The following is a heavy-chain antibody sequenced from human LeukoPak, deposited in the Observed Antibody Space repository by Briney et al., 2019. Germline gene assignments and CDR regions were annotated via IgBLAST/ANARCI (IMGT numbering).Heavy chain of an antibody. V-gene: IGHV3-30-3*01. Sequence: GGSLRLSCAAPGFTFSSYAMHWVRQAPGKGLEWVAVTSYDGHKKYYADSVKGRFTISRGNSKNTLYLQMNTLRAEDTAVYYCARSTHWELTGDRSYLDYWGQGTLVTVSS. D-gene: IGHD7-27*01. J-gene: IGHJ4*02. CDR1: GFTFSSYA. CDR2: TSYDGHKK. CDR3: ARSTHWELTGDRSYLDY.